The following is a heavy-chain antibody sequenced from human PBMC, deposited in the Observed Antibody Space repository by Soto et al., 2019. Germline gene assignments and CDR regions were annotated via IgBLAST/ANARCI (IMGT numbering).Heavy chain of an antibody. D-gene: IGHD4-17*01. Sequence: EVQLVESGGGLVQPGGSLRLSCAASGFTFSSYSMNWVRQAPGKGLEWVSYISSSSSTIYYADSVKGRFTISRDNAKNSLYLQMNSLRAEDTAVYYCARDHAPMTTVTNSFFDYWGQGTLVTVSS. CDR3: ARDHAPMTTVTNSFFDY. CDR2: ISSSSSTI. CDR1: GFTFSSYS. J-gene: IGHJ4*02. V-gene: IGHV3-48*01.